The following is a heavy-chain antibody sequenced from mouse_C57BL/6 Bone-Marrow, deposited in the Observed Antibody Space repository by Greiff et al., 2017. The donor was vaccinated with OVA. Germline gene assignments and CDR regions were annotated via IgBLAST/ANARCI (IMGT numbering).Heavy chain of an antibody. Sequence: QVHVKQSGAELARPGASVKLSCKASGYTFTSYGISWVKQRTGQGLEWIGEIYPRSGNTYYNEKFKGKATLTADKSSSTAYMELRSLTSEDSAVYFCARWSFPYGSTWYFDVWGTGTTVTVSS. CDR2: IYPRSGNT. J-gene: IGHJ1*03. CDR3: ARWSFPYGSTWYFDV. V-gene: IGHV1-81*01. CDR1: GYTFTSYG. D-gene: IGHD1-1*01.